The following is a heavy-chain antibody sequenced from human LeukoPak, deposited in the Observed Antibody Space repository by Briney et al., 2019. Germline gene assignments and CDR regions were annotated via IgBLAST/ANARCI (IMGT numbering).Heavy chain of an antibody. CDR1: GGSISSSSYY. CDR3: ARPVRGVNAFDI. CDR2: IYYSGST. V-gene: IGHV4-39*01. D-gene: IGHD3-10*02. J-gene: IGHJ3*02. Sequence: KTSETLSLTCIVSGGSISSSSYYWGWIRQPPGKGLEWIGSIYYSGSTHYNPSLKSRVTISVDTSKNQFSLKLSSVTAADTAVYYCARPVRGVNAFDIWGQGTMVTVSS.